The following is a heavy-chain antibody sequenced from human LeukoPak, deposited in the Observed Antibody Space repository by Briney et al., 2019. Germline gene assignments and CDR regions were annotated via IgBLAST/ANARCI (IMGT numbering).Heavy chain of an antibody. CDR2: INHSGST. CDR3: ARSGMDYYDSSGYYVY. D-gene: IGHD3-22*01. J-gene: IGHJ4*02. Sequence: SETLSLTCTVSGGSIRSSYYYWGWIRQPPGKGLEWIGEINHSGSTNYNPSLKSRVTISVDTSKNQFSLKLSSVTAADTAVYYCARSGMDYYDSSGYYVYWGQGTLVTVSS. CDR1: GGSIRSSYYY. V-gene: IGHV4-39*07.